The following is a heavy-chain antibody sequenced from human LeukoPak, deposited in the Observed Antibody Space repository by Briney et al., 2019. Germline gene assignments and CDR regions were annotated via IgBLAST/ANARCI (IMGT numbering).Heavy chain of an antibody. CDR2: IRSKAYGGTT. CDR3: TRGGVDSSGYRSDY. J-gene: IGHJ4*02. Sequence: GRSLRLSCTASGFTFGDYAMSWVRQAPGKGLEWVGFIRSKAYGGTTEYAASVKGRFTISRDDSKSIAYLQMNSLKTEDTAVYYCTRGGVDSSGYRSDYWGQGTLVTVSS. D-gene: IGHD3-22*01. CDR1: GFTFGDYA. V-gene: IGHV3-49*04.